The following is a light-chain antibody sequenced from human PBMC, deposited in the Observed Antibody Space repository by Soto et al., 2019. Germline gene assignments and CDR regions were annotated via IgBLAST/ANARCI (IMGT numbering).Light chain of an antibody. CDR3: SSYTSTGTLVV. J-gene: IGLJ3*02. CDR2: DVS. V-gene: IGLV2-14*03. CDR1: RSDVGVYNY. Sequence: QSALTQPASVSGSPGQSITISCTGSRSDVGVYNYVSWYQQHPGKAPKLMIYDVSNRPSGVSDRFAGSKSGNTASLTISGLQAEDEADYYCSSYTSTGTLVVFGGGTKLTVL.